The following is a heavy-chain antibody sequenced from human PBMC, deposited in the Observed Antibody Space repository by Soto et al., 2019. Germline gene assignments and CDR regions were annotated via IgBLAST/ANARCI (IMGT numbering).Heavy chain of an antibody. CDR1: GGSISSGGYY. CDR3: AKEGITDNRTGISEYYYYMDV. J-gene: IGHJ6*03. V-gene: IGHV4-31*03. Sequence: SETLSLTCTVSGGSISSGGYYWSWIRQHPGKGLEWIGYIYYSGSTYYNPSLKSRVTISVNTSKNQFSLKLSSVTAAETAVYYCAKEGITDNRTGISEYYYYMDVWGKGTTVTVSS. D-gene: IGHD3-16*01. CDR2: IYYSGST.